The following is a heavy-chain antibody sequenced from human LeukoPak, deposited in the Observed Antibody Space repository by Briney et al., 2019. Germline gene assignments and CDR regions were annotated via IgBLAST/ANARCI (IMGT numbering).Heavy chain of an antibody. J-gene: IGHJ4*02. CDR3: ARGGSRVVTYGNFDY. Sequence: GASVKVSCKASGYTFTSYYMHWVRQAPGQGLEWMGIINPSGGSTSYAQKFQGRVTMTIETSTSTAYMELRSLRSDDTAVYYCARGGSRVVTYGNFDYWGQGTLVTVSS. CDR1: GYTFTSYY. D-gene: IGHD2-21*02. CDR2: INPSGGST. V-gene: IGHV1-46*01.